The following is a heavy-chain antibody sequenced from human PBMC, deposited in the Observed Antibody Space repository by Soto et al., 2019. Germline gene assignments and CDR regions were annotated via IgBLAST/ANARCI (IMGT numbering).Heavy chain of an antibody. CDR2: IVVGSGNT. CDR3: AADPGQWEQLLGHDYYYGMDV. D-gene: IGHD1-26*01. V-gene: IGHV1-58*02. CDR1: GFTFTSSA. Sequence: ASVKVSCKASGFTFTSSAMQWVRQARGQRLEWIGWIVVGSGNTNYAQKFQERVTITRDMSTSKAYMELSRLRSENTAVYYCAADPGQWEQLLGHDYYYGMDVWGQGTTVTVSS. J-gene: IGHJ6*02.